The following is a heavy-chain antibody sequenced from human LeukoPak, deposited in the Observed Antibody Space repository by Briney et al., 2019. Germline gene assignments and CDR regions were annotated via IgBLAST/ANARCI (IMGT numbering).Heavy chain of an antibody. CDR1: GYTFTSYD. CDR3: ARAEVGATGWLYYYYYYGMDV. Sequence: GASVKVSCKASGYTFTSYDINWVRQATGQGLEWMGWMNPNSGNTGYAQKFQGRVTMTRNTSISTAYMELSSLRSEDTAVYYCARAEVGATGWLYYYYYYGMDVWGQGTTVTVSS. D-gene: IGHD1-26*01. CDR2: MNPNSGNT. V-gene: IGHV1-8*01. J-gene: IGHJ6*02.